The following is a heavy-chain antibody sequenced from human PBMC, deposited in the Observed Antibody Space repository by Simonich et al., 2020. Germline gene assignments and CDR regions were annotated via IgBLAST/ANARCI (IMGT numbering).Heavy chain of an antibody. CDR1: GGSISSYY. CDR3: ARSLGYYYYYYGMDV. J-gene: IGHJ6*02. D-gene: IGHD1-26*01. V-gene: IGHV4-59*08. CDR2: IYYSGNT. Sequence: QVHLQESGPGLVKPSETLSLTCTVSGGSISSYYWRWIRQPPGLGLEWIGYIYYSGNTNYNPSLKSRVTIEVDTSKNQFSLKLSYVTAADTAVYYCARSLGYYYYYYGMDVWGQGTTVTVSS.